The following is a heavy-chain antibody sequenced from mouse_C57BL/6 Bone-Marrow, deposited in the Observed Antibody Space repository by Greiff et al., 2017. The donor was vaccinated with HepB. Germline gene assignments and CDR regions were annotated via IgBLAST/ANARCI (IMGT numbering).Heavy chain of an antibody. Sequence: VQLKESGAELVRPGASVKLSCTASGFNIKDDYMHWVKQRPEQGLEWIGWIDPENGDTEYASKFQGKATITADTSSNTAYLQLSSLTSEDTAVYYCTRRWYFDVWGTGTTVTVSS. CDR2: IDPENGDT. CDR3: TRRWYFDV. V-gene: IGHV14-4*01. CDR1: GFNIKDDY. J-gene: IGHJ1*03.